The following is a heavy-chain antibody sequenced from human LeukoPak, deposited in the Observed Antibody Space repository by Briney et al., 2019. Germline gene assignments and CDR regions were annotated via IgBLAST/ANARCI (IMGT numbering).Heavy chain of an antibody. CDR1: GGSISSSSYY. Sequence: SETLSLTCTVSGGSISSSSYYWGWIRQPPGKGLEWIGSMYYSGTTYYNPSLKSRVTISVDTSKSQFSLKLSSVIAADTAVYYCARHRYRSGSDWIDPWGQGTLVTVSS. V-gene: IGHV4-39*01. CDR3: ARHRYRSGSDWIDP. J-gene: IGHJ5*02. D-gene: IGHD1-26*01. CDR2: MYYSGTT.